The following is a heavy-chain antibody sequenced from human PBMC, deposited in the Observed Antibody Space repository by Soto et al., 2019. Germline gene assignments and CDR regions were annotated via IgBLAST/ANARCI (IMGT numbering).Heavy chain of an antibody. CDR3: ARGHCSGGSCYGSSAFDI. V-gene: IGHV1-18*01. CDR1: GYTFTSYG. J-gene: IGHJ3*02. CDR2: ISAYNGNT. Sequence: QVQLVQSGAEVKKPGASVKVSCKASGYTFTSYGISWVRQAPGQGLEWMGWISAYNGNTNYAQKLQGRVTMTTDTSESTAYMELRSLRSDDTAVYYCARGHCSGGSCYGSSAFDIWGQGTMVTVSS. D-gene: IGHD2-15*01.